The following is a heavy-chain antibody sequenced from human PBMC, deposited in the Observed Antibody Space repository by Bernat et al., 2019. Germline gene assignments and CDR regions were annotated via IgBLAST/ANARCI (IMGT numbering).Heavy chain of an antibody. J-gene: IGHJ6*02. CDR3: EKDLRSERGGFGELKYYYYYYGMDV. Sequence: QVQLVESGGGVVQPGRSLRLSCAASGFTFSSYGMHWVRQAPGKGLEWVAVISYDGSNKYYADSVKGRFTISRDNSKNTLYLQMNSLRAEETAVYYFEKDLRSERGGFGELKYYYYYYGMDVWGQGTTVTVSS. V-gene: IGHV3-30*18. D-gene: IGHD3-10*01. CDR1: GFTFSSYG. CDR2: ISYDGSNK.